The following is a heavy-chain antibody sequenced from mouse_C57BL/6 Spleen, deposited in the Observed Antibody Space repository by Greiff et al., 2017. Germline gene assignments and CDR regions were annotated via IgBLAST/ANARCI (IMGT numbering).Heavy chain of an antibody. CDR1: GYTFTSYG. Sequence: QVQLQQSGAELARPGASVKLSCTASGYTFTSYGISWVKQRTGQGLEWIGEIYPRSGNTYYNEKFKGKATLTADKSSSTAYMELRRLTAEDSAVYFCAREDYGNYAWFAYWGQGTLVTVSA. J-gene: IGHJ3*01. V-gene: IGHV1-81*01. CDR2: IYPRSGNT. CDR3: AREDYGNYAWFAY. D-gene: IGHD2-1*01.